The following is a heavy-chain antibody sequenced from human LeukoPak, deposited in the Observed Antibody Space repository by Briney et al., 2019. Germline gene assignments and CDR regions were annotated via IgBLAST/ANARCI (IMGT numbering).Heavy chain of an antibody. Sequence: SETLSLTCTVSGGSIDTRSYYWGWIRQPPGKGLEWIGNIYFNGSTHYSSSLKSRLTISVDTSKNQFSLKLSSMTAADTAVYYCARRSQFRGIFEYWGQGALVTVSS. V-gene: IGHV4-39*01. CDR2: IYFNGST. CDR3: ARRSQFRGIFEY. D-gene: IGHD2-21*01. J-gene: IGHJ4*02. CDR1: GGSIDTRSYY.